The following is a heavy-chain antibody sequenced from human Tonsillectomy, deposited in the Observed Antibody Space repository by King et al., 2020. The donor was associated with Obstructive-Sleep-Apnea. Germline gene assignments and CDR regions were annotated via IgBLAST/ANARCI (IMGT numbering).Heavy chain of an antibody. Sequence: VQLVESGGGLVQPGGSLRLSCAASGFTFISDWMHWVGQAPGKGLVWVSRIISDGSSTSYADSVNGRFTISRDNAKNTLYLQMNSLRAEDTAVYYCARDTPGVAPVGYWGQGTLVTVSS. CDR3: ARDTPGVAPVGY. CDR1: GFTFISDW. J-gene: IGHJ4*02. V-gene: IGHV3-74*01. CDR2: IISDGSST. D-gene: IGHD2-15*01.